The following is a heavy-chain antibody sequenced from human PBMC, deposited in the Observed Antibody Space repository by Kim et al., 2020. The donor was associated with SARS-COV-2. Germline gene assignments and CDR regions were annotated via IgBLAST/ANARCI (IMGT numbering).Heavy chain of an antibody. D-gene: IGHD6-19*01. Sequence: SETLSLTCAVYGGSFSGYYWSWIRQPPGKGLEWIGEINHSGSTNYNPSLKSRVTISVDTSKNQFSLKLSSVTAADTAVYYCARGSGPGYSSGWYIYRRWFDPWGQGTLVTVSS. CDR2: INHSGST. J-gene: IGHJ5*02. CDR3: ARGSGPGYSSGWYIYRRWFDP. V-gene: IGHV4-34*01. CDR1: GGSFSGYY.